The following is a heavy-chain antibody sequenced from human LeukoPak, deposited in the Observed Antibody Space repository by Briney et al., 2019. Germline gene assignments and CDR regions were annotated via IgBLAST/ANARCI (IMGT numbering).Heavy chain of an antibody. D-gene: IGHD7-27*01. CDR1: GGSISSGGYY. CDR2: IYYSGST. CDR3: AREFLANWGSVYFDY. Sequence: PSQTLSLTCTVSGGSISSGGYYWSWIRQHPGKGLEWIGYIYYSGSTYYNPSLKSRVTISVGTSKNQFSLELGSVTGADTAVYYCAREFLANWGSVYFDYWGQGTLVTVSS. V-gene: IGHV4-31*03. J-gene: IGHJ4*02.